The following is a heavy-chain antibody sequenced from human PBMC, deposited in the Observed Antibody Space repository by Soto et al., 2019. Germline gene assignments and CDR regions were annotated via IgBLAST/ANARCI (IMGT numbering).Heavy chain of an antibody. D-gene: IGHD3-22*01. V-gene: IGHV1-69*13. CDR3: ARGQSDYYDSSGYLYYFDY. Sequence: VASVKVSCKASGGTFSSYAISWVRQAPGQGLEWMGGIIPIFDTANYAQKFQGRVTITADESTSTAYMELSSLRSEDTAVYYCARGQSDYYDSSGYLYYFDYWGQGTLVTVSS. CDR1: GGTFSSYA. J-gene: IGHJ4*02. CDR2: IIPIFDTA.